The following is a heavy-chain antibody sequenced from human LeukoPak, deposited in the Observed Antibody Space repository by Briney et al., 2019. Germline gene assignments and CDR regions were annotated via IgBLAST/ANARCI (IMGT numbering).Heavy chain of an antibody. D-gene: IGHD3-22*01. V-gene: IGHV4-4*02. J-gene: IGHJ4*02. CDR1: GDSMYSSNW. CDR3: ARGDASGYPDY. CDR2: IYQGGST. Sequence: SETLSLTCAVSGDSMYSSNWWSWVRQSPGKGLDWIGEIYQGGSTNYKSSLRSRVSISVDKSRNQLSLKLTSVTAADTAVYYCARGDASGYPDYWGQGTLVTVSS.